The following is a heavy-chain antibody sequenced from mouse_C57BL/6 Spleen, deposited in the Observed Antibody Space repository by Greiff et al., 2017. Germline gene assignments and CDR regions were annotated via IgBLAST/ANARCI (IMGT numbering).Heavy chain of an antibody. Sequence: QVTLKESGPGILQSSQTLSLTCSFSGFSLSTSGMGVSWIRQPSGKGLEWLAHIYWDDDKRYNPSLKSRLTIPKDTSRNQVFLKITSVDTADTATYYWARSYYYGSSYEVNCYYAMDYWGQGTSVTVSS. CDR3: ARSYYYGSSYEVNCYYAMDY. CDR1: GFSLSTSGMG. V-gene: IGHV8-12*01. J-gene: IGHJ4*01. CDR2: IYWDDDK. D-gene: IGHD1-1*01.